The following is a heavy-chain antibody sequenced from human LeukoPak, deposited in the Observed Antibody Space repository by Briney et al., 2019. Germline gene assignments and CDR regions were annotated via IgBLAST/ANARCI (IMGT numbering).Heavy chain of an antibody. CDR3: AREKVGATTDWFDP. CDR1: GGSISSYY. Sequence: SETLPLTCTVSGGSISSYYWSWIRQPPGKGLEWIGYIYYSGSTNYNPSLKSRVTISVDTSKNQFSLKLSSVTAADTAVYYCAREKVGATTDWFDPWGQGTLVTVSS. D-gene: IGHD1-26*01. V-gene: IGHV4-59*01. CDR2: IYYSGST. J-gene: IGHJ5*02.